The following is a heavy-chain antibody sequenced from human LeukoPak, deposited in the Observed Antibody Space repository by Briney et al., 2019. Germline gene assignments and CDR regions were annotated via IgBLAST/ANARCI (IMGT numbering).Heavy chain of an antibody. CDR3: AKNPRLEGWIYFDS. D-gene: IGHD1-1*01. J-gene: IGHJ4*02. Sequence: QPGGSLRLSCAASGFIFSDYYLSWIRQAPGKGLEWVSSISGSGGRIDYADSVKGRFTISRDNSKNTLSLQMNSLTAEDTAVYYCAKNPRLEGWIYFDSWGQGILVTVSS. V-gene: IGHV3-23*01. CDR2: ISGSGGRI. CDR1: GFIFSDYY.